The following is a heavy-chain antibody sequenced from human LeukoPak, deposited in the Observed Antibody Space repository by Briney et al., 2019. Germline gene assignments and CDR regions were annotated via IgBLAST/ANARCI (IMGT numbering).Heavy chain of an antibody. D-gene: IGHD3-10*01. CDR2: ISGSGGST. V-gene: IGHV3-23*01. Sequence: GGSLRLSCAASGFTFSSYGMSWVRQAPGKGLEWVSAISGSGGSTYYADSVKGRFTISRDSSKNTLYLQMNSLRAEDTALYYCARNSGAGYYFYMDVWGKGTAVTVSS. J-gene: IGHJ6*03. CDR3: ARNSGAGYYFYMDV. CDR1: GFTFSSYG.